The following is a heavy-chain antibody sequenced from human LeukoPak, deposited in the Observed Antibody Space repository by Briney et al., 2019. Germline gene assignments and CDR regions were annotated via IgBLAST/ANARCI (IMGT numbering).Heavy chain of an antibody. CDR2: ISYDGSNK. D-gene: IGHD4-17*01. J-gene: IGHJ5*02. CDR1: GFTFSSYA. V-gene: IGHV3-30*04. Sequence: GGSLRLSCAASGFTFSSYAMYWVRQAPGKGLEWVAVISYDGSNKYYADSVKGRFTISRDNSKNTLYLQMNSLRAEDTAVYYCARGSRTVTRGWFDPWGQGTLVTVSS. CDR3: ARGSRTVTRGWFDP.